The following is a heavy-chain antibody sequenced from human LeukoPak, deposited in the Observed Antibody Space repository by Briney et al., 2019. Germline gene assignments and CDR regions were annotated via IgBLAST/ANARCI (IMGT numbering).Heavy chain of an antibody. V-gene: IGHV3-23*01. Sequence: GASLRLSCAASGFTFSSYAMSWVRQAPGKGLEWVSAISGSGGSTYYADSVKGRFTISRDNSKNTLYLQMNSLRAEDTAVYYCARTIDGDYDILTGYPDYWGQGTLVTVSS. J-gene: IGHJ4*02. CDR3: ARTIDGDYDILTGYPDY. D-gene: IGHD3-9*01. CDR2: ISGSGGST. CDR1: GFTFSSYA.